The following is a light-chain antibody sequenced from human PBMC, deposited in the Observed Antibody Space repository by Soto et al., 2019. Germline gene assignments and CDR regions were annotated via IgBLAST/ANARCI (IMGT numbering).Light chain of an antibody. CDR3: QQLNAYPLT. Sequence: DIQFTQSPSLLSASVGDRVTITCRASQAISTYLAWYQQTSGKAPKLLISAASTLQRGVPSRFRGSGSGTQFTLTISSLQPEDFATYYCQQLNAYPLTFGGGTKVDI. J-gene: IGKJ4*01. V-gene: IGKV1-9*01. CDR1: QAISTY. CDR2: AAS.